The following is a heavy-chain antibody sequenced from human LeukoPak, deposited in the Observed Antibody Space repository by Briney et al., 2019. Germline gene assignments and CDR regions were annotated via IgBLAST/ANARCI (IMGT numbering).Heavy chain of an antibody. Sequence: SETLSLTCAVYGGSFSGYYWNWIRQPPGKGLEWIGEINHSGSTNYNPSFKSRVTISVDTSKNQFSLKLTSVTAADTAVYYCASPHIAVAGPAFDYWGQGTLVTVSS. CDR1: GGSFSGYY. CDR2: INHSGST. D-gene: IGHD6-19*01. V-gene: IGHV4-34*01. CDR3: ASPHIAVAGPAFDY. J-gene: IGHJ4*02.